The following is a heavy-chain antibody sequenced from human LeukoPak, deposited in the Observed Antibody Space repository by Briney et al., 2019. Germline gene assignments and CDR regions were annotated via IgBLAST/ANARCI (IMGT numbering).Heavy chain of an antibody. D-gene: IGHD1-1*01. Sequence: GASVKVSCKASGYTFTGYYMHWVRQAPGQGLEWMGWINPNSGGTNYAQEFQGRVTMTRDTSISTAYMELSRLRSDDTAVYYCARLGTGTTFPFDYWGQGTLVTVSS. CDR2: INPNSGGT. V-gene: IGHV1-2*02. CDR1: GYTFTGYY. CDR3: ARLGTGTTFPFDY. J-gene: IGHJ4*02.